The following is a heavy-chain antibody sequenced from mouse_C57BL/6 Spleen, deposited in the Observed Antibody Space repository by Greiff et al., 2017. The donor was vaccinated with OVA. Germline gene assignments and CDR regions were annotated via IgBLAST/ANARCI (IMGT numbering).Heavy chain of an antibody. CDR1: GFTFSSYG. CDR3: ARSSNYYFDY. V-gene: IGHV5-6*01. Sequence: EVHLVESGGDLVKPGGSLKLSCAASGFTFSSYGMSWVRQTPDKRLEWVATISSGGSYTYYPDSVKGRFTISRDNAKNTLYLQMSSLKSEDTAMYYCARSSNYYFDYWGQGTTLTVSS. CDR2: ISSGGSYT. D-gene: IGHD2-5*01. J-gene: IGHJ2*01.